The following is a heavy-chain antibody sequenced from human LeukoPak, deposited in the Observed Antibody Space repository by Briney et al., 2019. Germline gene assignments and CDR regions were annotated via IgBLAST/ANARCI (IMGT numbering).Heavy chain of an antibody. CDR2: IIPILGIA. Sequence: SVKVSCKASGGTFSSYTISWVRQAPGQGLEWMGRIIPILGIANYAQKFQGRVTITADKSTSTAYMELSSLRSEDAAVYYCARDLMVATRHNWFDPWGQGTLVTVSS. CDR1: GGTFSSYT. D-gene: IGHD5-12*01. V-gene: IGHV1-69*04. J-gene: IGHJ5*02. CDR3: ARDLMVATRHNWFDP.